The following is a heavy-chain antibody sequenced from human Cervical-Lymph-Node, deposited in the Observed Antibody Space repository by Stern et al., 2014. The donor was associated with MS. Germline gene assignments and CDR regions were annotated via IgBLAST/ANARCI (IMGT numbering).Heavy chain of an antibody. CDR2: IFPGGSDI. CDR1: GYTFTSYW. Sequence: EVHLVESGPEVKRPGESLKISCQASGYTFTSYWIGWVRQMPGKGLEWSAIIFPGGSDIRYSPSFQGQVTISADKSSSPAYLQWNNLKASDAAIYYCARQRYFDYWGQGTLVTVSS. V-gene: IGHV5-51*01. CDR3: ARQRYFDY. J-gene: IGHJ4*02.